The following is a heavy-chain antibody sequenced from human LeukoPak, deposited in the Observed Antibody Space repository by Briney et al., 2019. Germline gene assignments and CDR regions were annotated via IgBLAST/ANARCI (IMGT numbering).Heavy chain of an antibody. CDR3: ARVPRWELLLRDWFDP. CDR2: INPNSGGT. D-gene: IGHD1-26*01. J-gene: IGHJ5*02. CDR1: GYTFTGYY. Sequence: ASVKVSCKASGYTFTGYYMHWVRQAPGQGLEWMGWINPNSGGTNYAQKFQGRVTMTRDTSISTAYMELSRLRSDDTAVYYCARVPRWELLLRDWFDPWGQGTLVTVSS. V-gene: IGHV1-2*02.